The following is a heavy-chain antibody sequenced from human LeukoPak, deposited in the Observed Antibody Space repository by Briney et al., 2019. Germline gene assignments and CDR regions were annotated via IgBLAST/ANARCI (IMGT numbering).Heavy chain of an antibody. CDR3: ARDRLYYDILTGYRPNWFDP. CDR2: ISSSSSTI. CDR1: GFTFSSYS. D-gene: IGHD3-9*01. V-gene: IGHV3-48*01. J-gene: IGHJ5*02. Sequence: GSLRLSCAASGFTFSSYSMNWVRQAPGKGLEWVSYISSSSSTIYYADSVKGRFTISRDNAKNSLYLQMNSLRAEDTAVYYCARDRLYYDILTGYRPNWFDPWGQGTLVTVSS.